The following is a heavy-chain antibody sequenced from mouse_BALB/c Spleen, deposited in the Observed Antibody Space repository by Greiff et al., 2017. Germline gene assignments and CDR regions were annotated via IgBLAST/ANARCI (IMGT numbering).Heavy chain of an antibody. V-gene: IGHV2-6-4*01. CDR1: GFSLSRYS. Sequence: QVQLKQSGPGLVAPSQSLSITCTVSGFSLSRYSVHWVRQPPGKGLEWLGMIWGGGSTDYNSALKSRLSISKDNSKSQVFLKMNSLQTDDTAMYYCARVITTVVATTDYYAMDYWGQGTSVTVSS. CDR3: ARVITTVVATTDYYAMDY. CDR2: IWGGGST. J-gene: IGHJ4*01. D-gene: IGHD1-1*01.